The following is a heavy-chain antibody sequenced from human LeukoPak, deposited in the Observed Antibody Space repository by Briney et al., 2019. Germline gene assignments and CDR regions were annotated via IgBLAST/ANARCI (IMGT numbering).Heavy chain of an antibody. CDR2: IYYSGST. Sequence: SETLSLTCTVSAASLSGYYWSWIRQPPGKGLEWIGYIYYSGSTNYNPSLKSRVTISVDTSENQFSLRLTSVTAADAAVYYCARGNGYNYYWGQGTLVTFSS. CDR3: ARGNGYNYY. J-gene: IGHJ4*02. V-gene: IGHV4-59*08. D-gene: IGHD5-24*01. CDR1: AASLSGYY.